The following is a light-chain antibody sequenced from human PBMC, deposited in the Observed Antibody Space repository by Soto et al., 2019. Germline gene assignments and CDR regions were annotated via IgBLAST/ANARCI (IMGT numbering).Light chain of an antibody. CDR3: MQALQNPLT. J-gene: IGKJ4*01. Sequence: DVVMTQSPLSLPVTPGEPASISCRSSQSLLYSNGYNYLDWYLQKPGQPPQLLIYLGSNRASGVPDRFSGSGSGTDFTLKISRVEAEDVGVYYCMQALQNPLTFGGGTKVDI. V-gene: IGKV2-28*01. CDR2: LGS. CDR1: QSLLYSNGYNY.